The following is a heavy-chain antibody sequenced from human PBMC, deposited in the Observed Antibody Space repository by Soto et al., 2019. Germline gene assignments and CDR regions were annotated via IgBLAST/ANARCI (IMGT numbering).Heavy chain of an antibody. CDR2: ISSSSSTI. CDR3: ARLYGDLDY. D-gene: IGHD4-17*01. J-gene: IGHJ4*02. CDR1: GFTFSSYS. Sequence: GGSLRLSCAASGFTFSSYSMNWVRQAPGKGLEWVSYISSSSSTIYYADSVKGRFTISRDNAKNSLYPQMNSLRAEDTAVYYCARLYGDLDYWGQGTLVTVSS. V-gene: IGHV3-48*01.